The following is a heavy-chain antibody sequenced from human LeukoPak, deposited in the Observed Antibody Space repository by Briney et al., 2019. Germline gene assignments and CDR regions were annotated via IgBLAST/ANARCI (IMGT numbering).Heavy chain of an antibody. CDR2: INSDGSST. J-gene: IGHJ4*02. CDR3: ARDVDYHVTSECFDY. CDR1: GFTFSSYW. D-gene: IGHD3-22*01. V-gene: IGHV3-74*03. Sequence: AGSLRLSCAASGFTFSSYWMHWARQAPGKGLVWVSRINSDGSSTTYADSVKGRFTIARNNAKNKLYLQMNSLRPEDTALYYCARDVDYHVTSECFDYWGQGTLVTVSS.